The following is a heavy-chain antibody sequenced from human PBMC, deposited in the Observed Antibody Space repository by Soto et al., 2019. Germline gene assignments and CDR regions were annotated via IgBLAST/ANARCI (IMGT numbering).Heavy chain of an antibody. CDR1: GGSISETYW. Sequence: QVQLQESGPGLVEPSETLSLTCAVSGGSISETYWWSWVRQPPGKGLQWIGGTSYRGTAHYNPPLRTRVTISMATSINQISLTLISVTAADSASYDCARHVGVPGTRGFDYWGQGPLVTVSS. V-gene: IGHV4-4*02. CDR3: ARHVGVPGTRGFDY. J-gene: IGHJ4*02. CDR2: TSYRGTA. D-gene: IGHD1-7*01.